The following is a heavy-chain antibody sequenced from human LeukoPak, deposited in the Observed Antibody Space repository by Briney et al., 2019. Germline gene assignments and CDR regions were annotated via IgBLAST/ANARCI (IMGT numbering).Heavy chain of an antibody. V-gene: IGHV3-30*03. CDR2: ISFDGSNK. CDR3: SGGLFYCDY. CDR1: GFSFSSYG. J-gene: IGHJ4*02. D-gene: IGHD3-10*01. Sequence: GGSLRLSCAASGFSFSSYGMHWDRQAPGKGLEWVAGISFDGSNKYYADSLKGRFTISRDNSKNTLYMQMNSLRVEDTAVYYCSGGLFYCDYLGQGTLVTVSS.